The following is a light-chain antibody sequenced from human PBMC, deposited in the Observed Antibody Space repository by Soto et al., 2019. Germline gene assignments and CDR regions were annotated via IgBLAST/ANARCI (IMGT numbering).Light chain of an antibody. CDR1: SSDVGGYNF. CDR2: DVN. CDR3: SSYAGSSTSGV. J-gene: IGLJ3*02. V-gene: IGLV2-8*01. Sequence: QSALTQPPSASGSPGQSVTISCTGTSSDVGGYNFVYWYQQHPGKAPKLLVYDVNKRPSGVPERFSDSKSGNTASLTVSGLQDEDEADYCCSSYAGSSTSGVFGGGTKLTVL.